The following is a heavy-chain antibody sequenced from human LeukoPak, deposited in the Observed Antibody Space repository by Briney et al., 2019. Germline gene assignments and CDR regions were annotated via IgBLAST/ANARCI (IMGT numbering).Heavy chain of an antibody. CDR3: ARRWNYGRNYYIDV. Sequence: PSETLSLTCAVYGGSFSNYYWSWIRQPPGKGREWIGEINDSGRTNYNPSLMSRVTVSVDTSKKQFSLRLTSVTATDTAVYYCARRWNYGRNYYIDVWGKGATVSVSS. CDR2: INDSGRT. V-gene: IGHV4-34*01. CDR1: GGSFSNYY. J-gene: IGHJ6*03. D-gene: IGHD1-7*01.